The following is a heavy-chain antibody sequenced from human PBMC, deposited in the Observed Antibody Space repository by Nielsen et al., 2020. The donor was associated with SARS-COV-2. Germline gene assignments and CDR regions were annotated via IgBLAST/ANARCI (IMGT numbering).Heavy chain of an antibody. Sequence: GSLSLSCAASGFTFNSYTMNWVRQAPGKGLEWVSSITGSSRYIYSADSVKGRFTISRDSAKNSVFLQMNSLRAEDTAVYYCARGGYCTAGTCYHDYWGRGTLVTVSS. CDR3: ARGGYCTAGTCYHDY. CDR2: ITGSSRYI. J-gene: IGHJ4*02. CDR1: GFTFNSYT. D-gene: IGHD2-15*01. V-gene: IGHV3-21*01.